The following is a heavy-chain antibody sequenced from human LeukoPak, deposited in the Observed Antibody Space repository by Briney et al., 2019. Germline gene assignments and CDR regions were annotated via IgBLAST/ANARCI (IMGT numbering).Heavy chain of an antibody. Sequence: SETLSLTCAVYGGSFSGYYWSWIRQPPGKGLEWIGEINHSGSTNYNPSLKSRVTISVDTSKNQFSLKLSSVTAADTAVYYCARGVTTRYDSSGYYFNYWGQGTLVTVSS. J-gene: IGHJ4*02. CDR1: GGSFSGYY. D-gene: IGHD3-22*01. CDR2: INHSGST. CDR3: ARGVTTRYDSSGYYFNY. V-gene: IGHV4-34*01.